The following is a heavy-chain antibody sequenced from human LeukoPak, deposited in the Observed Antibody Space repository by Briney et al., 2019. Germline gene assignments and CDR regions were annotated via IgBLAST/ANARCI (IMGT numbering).Heavy chain of an antibody. V-gene: IGHV1-69*13. CDR2: IIPIFGTA. D-gene: IGHD3-22*01. CDR3: ARSGYDSSGYYVYYMDV. Sequence: ASVKVSCKASGGTFSSYAISWVRQAPGQGLEWMGGIIPIFGTANYAQKFQGRVTITADESTSTAYMELSSLRSEDTAVYYCARSGYDSSGYYVYYMDVWGKGTTVTISS. CDR1: GGTFSSYA. J-gene: IGHJ6*03.